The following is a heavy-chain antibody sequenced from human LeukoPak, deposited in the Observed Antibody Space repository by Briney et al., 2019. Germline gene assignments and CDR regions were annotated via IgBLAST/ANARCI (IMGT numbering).Heavy chain of an antibody. CDR1: GGSISSSSYY. Sequence: SETLSLTCTVSGGSISSSSYYWGWIRQPPGKGLEWIGSIYYSGSTYYNPSLKSRVTISVDTSKNQFSLKLSSVTAADTAVYYCASSYCSGGSCYSGPAWFDPWGQGTLVTVSS. CDR2: IYYSGST. J-gene: IGHJ5*02. D-gene: IGHD2-15*01. V-gene: IGHV4-39*07. CDR3: ASSYCSGGSCYSGPAWFDP.